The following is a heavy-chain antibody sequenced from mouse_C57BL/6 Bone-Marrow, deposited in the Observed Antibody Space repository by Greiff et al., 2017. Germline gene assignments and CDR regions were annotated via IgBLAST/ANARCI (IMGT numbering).Heavy chain of an antibody. V-gene: IGHV1-47*01. J-gene: IGHJ2*01. Sequence: QVQLKESGAELVKPGASVQMSCKASGYTFTTYPIEWMKQNHGKSLEWIGNFHPYNDDTKYNEKFKGKATLTVEKSSSTVYLELSRLTSDDSAVDYCARGGNYGGYYFDYWGQGTTLTVSS. D-gene: IGHD2-1*01. CDR2: FHPYNDDT. CDR1: GYTFTTYP. CDR3: ARGGNYGGYYFDY.